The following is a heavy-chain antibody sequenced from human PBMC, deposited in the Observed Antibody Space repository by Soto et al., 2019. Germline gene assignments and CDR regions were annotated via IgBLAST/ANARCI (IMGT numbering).Heavy chain of an antibody. CDR2: INHSGST. Sequence: QVQLQQWGAGLLKPSETLSLTCAVYGGSFRGYYWSWIRPPPGKGLEWTGEINHSGSTNYNPSLKTRVPISVDPSKSHFSLKLSSVTAADTAVYYCARLTPHGSRSPGDFDLWGRGTMVTVSS. J-gene: IGHJ2*01. V-gene: IGHV4-34*01. D-gene: IGHD2-15*01. CDR1: GGSFRGYY. CDR3: ARLTPHGSRSPGDFDL.